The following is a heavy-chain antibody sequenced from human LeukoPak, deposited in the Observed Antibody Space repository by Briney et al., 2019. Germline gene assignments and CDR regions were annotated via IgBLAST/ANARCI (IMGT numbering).Heavy chain of an antibody. Sequence: GGSLRLYCAASGFAFSNYWMTWVRQAPGKGLEWVANIKQDGTEKYYVDSLKGRFTISRDNAKNSLYLQMNSLRAEDTAVYYCARDKYNFGLTQPGFDHWGQGTLVTVSS. CDR1: GFAFSNYW. J-gene: IGHJ4*02. CDR2: IKQDGTEK. D-gene: IGHD3-3*01. V-gene: IGHV3-7*01. CDR3: ARDKYNFGLTQPGFDH.